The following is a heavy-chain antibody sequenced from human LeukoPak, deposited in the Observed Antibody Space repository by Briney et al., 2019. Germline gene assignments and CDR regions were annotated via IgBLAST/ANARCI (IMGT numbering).Heavy chain of an antibody. CDR3: ARERIAAAGTFDP. D-gene: IGHD6-13*01. J-gene: IGHJ5*02. Sequence: ASVKVSCKASGYTFTGCYMHWVRRAPGQGLEWMGRINPNSGGTNYAQKFQGRVTMTWDTSISTAHMELSRLRSDDTAVYYCARERIAAAGTFDPWGQGTLVTVSS. CDR2: INPNSGGT. CDR1: GYTFTGCY. V-gene: IGHV1-2*06.